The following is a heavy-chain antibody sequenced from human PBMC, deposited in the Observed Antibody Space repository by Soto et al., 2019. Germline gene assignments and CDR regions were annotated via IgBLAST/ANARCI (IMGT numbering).Heavy chain of an antibody. CDR3: AQCLLGVNYYYGMDV. J-gene: IGHJ6*02. D-gene: IGHD3-16*01. Sequence: ASVKVSCKASGGTFSSYAINWVRQARGQGLEWMGGIIPIFATADYAQKFQGRVTITADESTSTAYMELSSLRSEDTAVYYCAQCLLGVNYYYGMDVWGQGTTVTVSS. CDR2: IIPIFATA. CDR1: GGTFSSYA. V-gene: IGHV1-69*13.